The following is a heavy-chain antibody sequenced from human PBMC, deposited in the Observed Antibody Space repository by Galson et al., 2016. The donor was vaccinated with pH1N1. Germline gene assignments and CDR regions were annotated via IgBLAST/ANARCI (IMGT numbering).Heavy chain of an antibody. Sequence: PALVKPTQTLTLTCTFFGFSLSTSGMCVSWIRQPPGKALEWLALIDWDDDKYYSTSLQTRLTISKDTSKNQVVLTMTNMDPVDTATYYCARFNYGDYVNYLDYWGQGTLVTVSS. J-gene: IGHJ4*02. V-gene: IGHV2-70*01. CDR3: ARFNYGDYVNYLDY. D-gene: IGHD4-17*01. CDR2: IDWDDDK. CDR1: GFSLSTSGMC.